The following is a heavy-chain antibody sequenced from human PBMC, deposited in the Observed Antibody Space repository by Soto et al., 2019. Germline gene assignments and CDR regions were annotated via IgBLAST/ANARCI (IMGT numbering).Heavy chain of an antibody. V-gene: IGHV4-59*01. CDR3: ARASRRYFDHPYYFDY. CDR1: GGSINSFY. Sequence: PSETLSLTCSVSGGSINSFYWSWIRQSPVKGLEWIGHIHYSGQATYNPSFSSRVTMSVDTSKNHFSLKVKSVTAADTAVYYCARASRRYFDHPYYFDYWGQGTLVTVSS. D-gene: IGHD3-9*01. CDR2: IHYSGQA. J-gene: IGHJ4*02.